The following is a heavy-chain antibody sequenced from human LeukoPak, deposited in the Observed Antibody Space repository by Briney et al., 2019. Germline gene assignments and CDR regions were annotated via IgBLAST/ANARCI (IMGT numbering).Heavy chain of an antibody. CDR2: INHSGST. V-gene: IGHV4-34*01. J-gene: IGHJ6*03. Sequence: SETLSLTCAVYGGSFSGYYWSWIRQPPGKGLEWIGEINHSGSTNYNPSLKSRVTISVDTSKNQFSLKLSSVAAADTAVYYCARGGGTRKPYYYMDVWGKGTTVTVSS. CDR3: ARGGGTRKPYYYMDV. CDR1: GGSFSGYY.